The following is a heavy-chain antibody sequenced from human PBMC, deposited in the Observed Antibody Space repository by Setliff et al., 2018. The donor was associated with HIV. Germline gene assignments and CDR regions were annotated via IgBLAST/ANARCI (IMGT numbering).Heavy chain of an antibody. D-gene: IGHD5-12*01. CDR1: GYSFTNHY. CDR3: ASAGAWQRNALDI. Sequence: ASVKVSCKPSGYSFTNHYMHWVRQAPGQGLEWMGVINPTGGSTRNTQKFQGRVTMTRDTSTSTVYMELSSLRSEDTAVYYCASAGAWQRNALDIWGQGTMVTVSS. V-gene: IGHV1-46*01. CDR2: INPTGGST. J-gene: IGHJ3*02.